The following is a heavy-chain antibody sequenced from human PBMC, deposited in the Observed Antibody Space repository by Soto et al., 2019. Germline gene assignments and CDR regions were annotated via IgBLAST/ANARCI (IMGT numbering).Heavy chain of an antibody. D-gene: IGHD3-10*01. V-gene: IGHV3-23*01. CDR3: ARGSTDSYPGSRIFDF. CDR2: ITDTGGDT. Sequence: GGSLRLSCVASGITFESRAMSWVRQAPGEGLEWVSTITDTGGDTKYADSVRGRFTMSRDNSKKTLYLQMNSLRVEDSALYYCARGSTDSYPGSRIFDFWGRGTLVTVSS. CDR1: GITFESRA. J-gene: IGHJ4*02.